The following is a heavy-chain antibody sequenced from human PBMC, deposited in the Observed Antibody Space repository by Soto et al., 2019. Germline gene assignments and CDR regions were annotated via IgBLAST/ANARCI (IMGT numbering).Heavy chain of an antibody. V-gene: IGHV3-48*03. CDR3: AREYSYGSPGMDV. CDR1: GFTFSSYE. CDR2: ISSSGSTI. D-gene: IGHD5-18*01. Sequence: LRLSCAASGFTFSSYEMNWVRQAPGKGLEWVSYISSSGSTIYYADSVKGRFTISRDNAKDSLYLQMNSLRAEDTAVYYCAREYSYGSPGMDVWGQGTTVTVSS. J-gene: IGHJ6*02.